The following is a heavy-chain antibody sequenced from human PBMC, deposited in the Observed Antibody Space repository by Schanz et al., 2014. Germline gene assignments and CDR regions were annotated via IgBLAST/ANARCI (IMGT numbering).Heavy chain of an antibody. J-gene: IGHJ4*02. CDR3: PTETLDY. V-gene: IGHV3-74*02. CDR2: IDRDGSRT. CDR1: TFTFSSYW. Sequence: EVQLLESGGGLVKPGGSLRLSCAASTFTFSSYWMHWVRQAPGKGLVWVSRIDRDGSRTNYADSVKGRFTISRDNSKNTLYLQMNSLRAEDTAVYYCPTETLDYWGQGTLVTVSS.